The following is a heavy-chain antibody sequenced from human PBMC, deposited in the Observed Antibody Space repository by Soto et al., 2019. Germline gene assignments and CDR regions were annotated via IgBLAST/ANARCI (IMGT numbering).Heavy chain of an antibody. V-gene: IGHV3-23*01. D-gene: IGHD1-7*01. CDR2: ITGSGGST. CDR1: GFTFSSYA. J-gene: IGHJ3*02. CDR3: AKDRTTMYDGFDN. Sequence: SLRLSCAAAGFTFSSYAMTWVRQAPGKGLEWVSTITGSGGSTYYADSVKGRLTISRDNSKNTLYLQMNSLRAEDTAVYYCAKDRTTMYDGFDNWGQGTMVTVSS.